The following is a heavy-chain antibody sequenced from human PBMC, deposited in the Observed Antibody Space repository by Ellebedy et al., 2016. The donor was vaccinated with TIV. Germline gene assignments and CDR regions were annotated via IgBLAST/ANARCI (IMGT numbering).Heavy chain of an antibody. CDR3: ARDRSWTSGEDDYGMDV. CDR1: GFSVIRNH. D-gene: IGHD3-10*01. V-gene: IGHV3-53*01. CDR2: IHLAGTT. Sequence: PGGSLRLSCAASGFSVIRNHMNWVRQAPGKGLEWVSVIHLAGTTCYADFVSGRFTISRDTSKNTVSLQMNSLRVDDTARYYCARDRSWTSGEDDYGMDVWGQGTTVTVSS. J-gene: IGHJ6*02.